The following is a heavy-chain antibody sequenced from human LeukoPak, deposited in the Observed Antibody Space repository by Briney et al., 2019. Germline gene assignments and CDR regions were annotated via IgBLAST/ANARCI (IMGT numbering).Heavy chain of an antibody. D-gene: IGHD6-19*01. CDR1: GFTFSSYG. V-gene: IGHV3-30*02. Sequence: GGSLRLSCAASGFTFSSYGMHWVRQAPGKGLEWVAFIRYDGSNKYYADSVKGRFTISRDNSKNTLYLQMNSLRAEDTAVYYCAREGGIAVAGDAFDIWGQGTMVTVSS. J-gene: IGHJ3*02. CDR2: IRYDGSNK. CDR3: AREGGIAVAGDAFDI.